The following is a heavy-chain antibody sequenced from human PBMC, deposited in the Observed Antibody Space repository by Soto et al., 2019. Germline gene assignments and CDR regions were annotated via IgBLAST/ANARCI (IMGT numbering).Heavy chain of an antibody. CDR3: ARGVPPVTTIVVVVAATLFYGMDV. Sequence: PGGSLRLSCAASGFTVSSNYMSWVRQAPGKGLEWVSVIYSGGSTYYADSVKGRFTISRDNSKNTLYLQMNSLRAEDTAAYYCARGVPPVTTIVVVVAATLFYGMDVWGQGTTVTVSS. CDR2: IYSGGST. J-gene: IGHJ6*02. D-gene: IGHD2-15*01. V-gene: IGHV3-53*01. CDR1: GFTVSSNY.